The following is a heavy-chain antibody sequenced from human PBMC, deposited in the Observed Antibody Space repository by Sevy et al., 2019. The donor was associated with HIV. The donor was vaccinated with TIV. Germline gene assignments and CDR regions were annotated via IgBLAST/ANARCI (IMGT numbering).Heavy chain of an antibody. J-gene: IGHJ6*02. V-gene: IGHV3-48*03. D-gene: IGHD1-26*01. CDR3: ARDREQYSQYYYYGMDV. CDR1: GFTFSSYE. CDR2: ISSSGSTI. Sequence: GGSLRLSCAASGFTFSSYEMNWVRQAPGKGLEWVSYISSSGSTIYYADSVKGRFTISRDNAKNSLYLQMNSLRAEDTAVYYCARDREQYSQYYYYGMDVWGQGTTVTVSS.